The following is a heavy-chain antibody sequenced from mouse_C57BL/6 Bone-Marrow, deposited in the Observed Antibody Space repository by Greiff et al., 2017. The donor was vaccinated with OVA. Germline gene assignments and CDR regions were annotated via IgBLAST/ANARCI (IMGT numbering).Heavy chain of an antibody. CDR1: GFSLTSYG. J-gene: IGHJ2*01. D-gene: IGHD1-3*01. CDR3: ARNELGRSYFDY. V-gene: IGHV2-2*01. CDR2: IWSGGST. Sequence: QVQLKESGPGLVQPSQSLSITCTVSGFSLTSYGVHWVRQSPGKGLEWLGVIWSGGSTDYNAAFISRLSISKDNSKSHAFFIVHSLQAADTEIYYCARNELGRSYFDYWGQGTTLTVSA.